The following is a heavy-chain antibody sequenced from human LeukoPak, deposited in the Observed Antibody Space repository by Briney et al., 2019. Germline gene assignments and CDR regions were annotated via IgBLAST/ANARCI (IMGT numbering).Heavy chain of an antibody. J-gene: IGHJ5*02. CDR3: ARGGPNSSSSGYNWFDP. CDR1: GGTFSSYA. Sequence: SVKVSCKASGGTFSSYAISWVRQAPGQGLEWMGGIIPIFGTANYAQKFQGRVTITTDESTSTAYMELSSLRSEDTAVYYCARGGPNSSSSGYNWFDPWGQGALVTVSS. V-gene: IGHV1-69*05. D-gene: IGHD6-6*01. CDR2: IIPIFGTA.